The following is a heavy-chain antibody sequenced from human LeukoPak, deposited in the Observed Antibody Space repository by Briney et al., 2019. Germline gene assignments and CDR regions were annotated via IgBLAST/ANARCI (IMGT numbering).Heavy chain of an antibody. CDR3: ARDAWFRWELLRTGIDY. J-gene: IGHJ4*02. Sequence: GGSLRLSCAASGFTFSSYSMNWVRKAPGQGLGWVSSISTSSNYRSYADSAKGRFTISRYNAKTSLYLQMKSLRAEDTAVYYCARDAWFRWELLRTGIDYWGQGTLVTVSS. D-gene: IGHD1-26*01. CDR2: ISTSSNYR. V-gene: IGHV3-21*01. CDR1: GFTFSSYS.